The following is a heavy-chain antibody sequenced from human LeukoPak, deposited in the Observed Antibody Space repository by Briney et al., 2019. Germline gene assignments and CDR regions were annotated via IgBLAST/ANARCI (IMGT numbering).Heavy chain of an antibody. CDR3: ASLGGRLPAPHIDY. CDR2: IYYSGST. V-gene: IGHV4-39*07. J-gene: IGHJ4*02. D-gene: IGHD3-16*01. Sequence: SETLSLTCTVSGGSISSSSYYWGWIRQPPGKGLEWIGSIYYSGSTYYNPSLKSRVTISVDTSKNQFSLKLSSVTVADTAVYYCASLGGRLPAPHIDYWGQGTLVTVSS. CDR1: GGSISSSSYY.